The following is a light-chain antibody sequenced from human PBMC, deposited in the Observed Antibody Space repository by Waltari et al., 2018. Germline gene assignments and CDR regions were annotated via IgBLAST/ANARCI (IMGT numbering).Light chain of an antibody. V-gene: IGLV1-40*01. CDR1: GSNLGAGYD. CDR2: GTS. CDR3: QSYDTSLSVV. J-gene: IGLJ2*01. Sequence: QSVLTQPPSVSGAPGQRVSISCTGSGSNLGAGYDVHWYQQHPGKAPKLLIYGTSTRPRGVPDRFFGAQSGTSASLAITALQAEDEAEYYCQSYDTSLSVVFGGGTKLTVL.